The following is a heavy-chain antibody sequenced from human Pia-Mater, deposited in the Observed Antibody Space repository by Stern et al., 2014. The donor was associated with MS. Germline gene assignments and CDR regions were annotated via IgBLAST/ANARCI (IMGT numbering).Heavy chain of an antibody. V-gene: IGHV3-33*01. CDR3: ARGDSSSPLEY. J-gene: IGHJ4*02. D-gene: IGHD6-6*01. CDR2: IWYDGSNK. Sequence: VQLVESGGGVVQPGRSLRLSCAAAGFTFSSYGMHWVRQTPGKGLEWVAVIWYDGSNKYYADSVKGRFTISRDNSENPLYLQMNSLRAEDTAVYYCARGDSSSPLEYWGQGTLVTVSS. CDR1: GFTFSSYG.